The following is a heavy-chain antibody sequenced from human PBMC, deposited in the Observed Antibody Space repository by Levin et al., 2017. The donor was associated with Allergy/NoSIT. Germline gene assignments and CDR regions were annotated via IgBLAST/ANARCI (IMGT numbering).Heavy chain of an antibody. V-gene: IGHV4-39*01. CDR3: ARHSLPVAATLMGAFDY. J-gene: IGHJ4*02. D-gene: IGHD2-15*01. Sequence: PSETLSLTCTVSGGSISSSSYYWGWIRQPPGKGLEWIGSIYYSGSTYYNPSLKSRVTISVDTSKNQFSLKLSSVTAADTAVYYCARHSLPVAATLMGAFDYWGQGTLVTVSS. CDR2: IYYSGST. CDR1: GGSISSSSYY.